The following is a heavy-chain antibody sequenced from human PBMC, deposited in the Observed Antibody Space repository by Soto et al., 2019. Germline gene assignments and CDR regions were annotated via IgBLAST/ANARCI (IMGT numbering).Heavy chain of an antibody. CDR1: GYTFRNYG. CDR2: ISAYNGDT. Sequence: QVQLLQSGPELMKPGASVKLSCKASGYTFRNYGINWVRQAPGQGLEWMGWISAYNGDTNYAHNFQGRVTMATDTPTSTAYMELRSLKSDDTAVYYCARDGRQFVPNPDNFDIWGQGTTVTVSS. D-gene: IGHD6-6*01. CDR3: ARDGRQFVPNPDNFDI. J-gene: IGHJ3*02. V-gene: IGHV1-18*01.